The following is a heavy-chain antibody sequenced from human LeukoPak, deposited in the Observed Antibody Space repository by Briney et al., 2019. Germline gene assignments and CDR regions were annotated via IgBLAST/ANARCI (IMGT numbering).Heavy chain of an antibody. D-gene: IGHD3-22*01. CDR3: ARIKRWYYYDSSGYYSRGYFDY. V-gene: IGHV4-30-4*01. Sequence: SQTLSLTCTISGGSISTDDYYWSWIRQPPGKGLEWIGEINHSGSTNYNPSLKSRVTISVDTSKNQFSLKLSSVTAADTAVYYCARIKRWYYYDSSGYYSRGYFDYWGQGTLVTVSS. J-gene: IGHJ4*02. CDR2: INHSGST. CDR1: GGSISTDDYY.